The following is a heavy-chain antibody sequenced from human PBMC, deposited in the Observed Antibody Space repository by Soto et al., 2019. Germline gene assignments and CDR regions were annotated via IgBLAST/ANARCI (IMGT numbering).Heavy chain of an antibody. CDR3: ARGVRATDYYYYYGMDV. J-gene: IGHJ6*02. Sequence: QVQLVQSGAEVKKPGSSVKVFCKASGGTFSSYAISWVRQAPGQGLEWMGGIIPIFGTANYAQKFQGRVTITADESTSTAYMELSSLRSEDTAVYYCARGVRATDYYYYYGMDVWGQGTTVTVSS. D-gene: IGHD1-26*01. CDR2: IIPIFGTA. CDR1: GGTFSSYA. V-gene: IGHV1-69*01.